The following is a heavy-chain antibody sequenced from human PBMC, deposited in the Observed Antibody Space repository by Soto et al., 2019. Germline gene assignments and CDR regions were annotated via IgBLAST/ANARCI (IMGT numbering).Heavy chain of an antibody. CDR3: AKDMGISMMVGVAHF. V-gene: IGHV3-30*18. CDR1: GFTFSNHG. D-gene: IGHD3-22*01. J-gene: IGHJ4*02. CDR2: IAYDGTNR. Sequence: QVQLVESGGGVVQPGRSLRLSCAASGFTFSNHGMHWVRQAPGKGLEWVAGIAYDGTNRNYADSVKGRFTITRDNSKNTLFLQVNSLRSEDTAVDYCAKDMGISMMVGVAHFWGQGTLVTVSS.